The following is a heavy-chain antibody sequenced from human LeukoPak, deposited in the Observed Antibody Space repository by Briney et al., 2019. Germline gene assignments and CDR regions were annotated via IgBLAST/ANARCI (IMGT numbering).Heavy chain of an antibody. CDR3: ARDPPSDSSGYYAFDY. Sequence: GGSLRLSCAASGFPFSGYSMNWVRQAPGKGLERVSYISTSSRTIYYADSVKGRFTISRDDAKDSLFLQLNSLRAEDTAVYYCARDPPSDSSGYYAFDYWGQGTLVTVSS. J-gene: IGHJ4*02. CDR1: GFPFSGYS. CDR2: ISTSSRTI. D-gene: IGHD3-22*01. V-gene: IGHV3-48*01.